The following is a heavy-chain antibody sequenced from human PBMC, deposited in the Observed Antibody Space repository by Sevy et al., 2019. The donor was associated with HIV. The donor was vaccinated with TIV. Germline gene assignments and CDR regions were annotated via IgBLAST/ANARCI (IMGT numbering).Heavy chain of an antibody. CDR2: IYPGDSDA. J-gene: IGHJ4*02. CDR1: GYSFTSYW. CDR3: ERRRTGIVGTHFDY. Sequence: GESLKIPCKGSGYSFTSYWIGWVRQMPGKGLEWMGIIYPGDSDARYSPSFQGQVTISADKSISTAYLQWISLKVSDTAMYSSERRRTGIVGTHFDYWGQGTLVTVSS. D-gene: IGHD1-26*01. V-gene: IGHV5-51*01.